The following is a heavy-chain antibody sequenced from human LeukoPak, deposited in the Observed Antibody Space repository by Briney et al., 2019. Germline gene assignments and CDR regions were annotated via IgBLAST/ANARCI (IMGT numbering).Heavy chain of an antibody. CDR1: GFAVSHNY. V-gene: IGHV3-53*05. CDR3: AKHDSSSYY. Sequence: GKSLRLSCAASGFAVSHNYMSWVRQAPGKGLEWVSCIYSGGSTDYADSVKGRFTISRDNSKNTLYLQMNSLRAEDTAVYYCAKHDSSSYYWGQGTLVTVSS. CDR2: IYSGGST. J-gene: IGHJ4*02. D-gene: IGHD3-22*01.